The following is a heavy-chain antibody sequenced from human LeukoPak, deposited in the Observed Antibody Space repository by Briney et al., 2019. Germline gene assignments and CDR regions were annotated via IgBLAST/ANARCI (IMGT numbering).Heavy chain of an antibody. CDR1: GYSFTSYW. J-gene: IGHJ4*02. D-gene: IGHD5-18*01. CDR3: ARQAASDTAMVLMHFDY. V-gene: IGHV5-51*01. CDR2: IYPGDSDT. Sequence: GESLKISCKGSGYSFTSYWIGWVRQMPGKGLEWMGIIYPGDSDTRYSPSFQGQVTISADKSISTAYLQWSSLKASDTAMYYCARQAASDTAMVLMHFDYWGQGTLVTVSS.